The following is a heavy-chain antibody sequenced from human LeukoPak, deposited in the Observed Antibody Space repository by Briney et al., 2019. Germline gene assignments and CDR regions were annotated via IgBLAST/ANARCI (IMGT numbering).Heavy chain of an antibody. CDR2: FDPEGGET. D-gene: IGHD3-10*01. CDR1: GYTLTELS. V-gene: IGHV1-24*01. Sequence: ASVKVSCKVSGYTLTELSMHWVRQAPGKGLEWMGGFDPEGGETIYAQKFQGRVTMTEDTSTDTAYMELSSLRSEDTAVYYCATLVGRGVISDAFDIWGQGTMVTVSS. J-gene: IGHJ3*02. CDR3: ATLVGRGVISDAFDI.